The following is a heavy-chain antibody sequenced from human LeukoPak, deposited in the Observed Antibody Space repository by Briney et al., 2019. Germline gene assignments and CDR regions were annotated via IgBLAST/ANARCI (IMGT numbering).Heavy chain of an antibody. CDR3: ARHCTSSSCSDY. D-gene: IGHD2-2*01. CDR1: GFTFSSYW. V-gene: IGHV3-74*01. Sequence: GGSLRLSCVVSGFTFSSYWMHWVRQAPGKGLVWVSRINNDGSSTSYADSAKGRLTISRDNAKNTLYLQMNSLRAEDSSVYFCARHCTSSSCSDYWGQGTLVTVSS. J-gene: IGHJ4*02. CDR2: INNDGSST.